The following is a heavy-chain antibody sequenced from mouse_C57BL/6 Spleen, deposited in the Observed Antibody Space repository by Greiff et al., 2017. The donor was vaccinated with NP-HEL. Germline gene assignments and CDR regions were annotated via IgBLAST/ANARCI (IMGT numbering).Heavy chain of an antibody. CDR1: GFTFSDAW. CDR3: TRYGNYDPPFAY. J-gene: IGHJ3*01. V-gene: IGHV6-6*01. Sequence: EVQLVESGGGLVQPGGSMKLSCAASGFTFSDAWMDWVRQSPEKGLEWVAEIRNKANNHATYYAESVKGRFTISRDDSKRSVYLQMNSLRAEDTGIYYCTRYGNYDPPFAYWGQGTLVTVSA. CDR2: IRNKANNHAT. D-gene: IGHD2-1*01.